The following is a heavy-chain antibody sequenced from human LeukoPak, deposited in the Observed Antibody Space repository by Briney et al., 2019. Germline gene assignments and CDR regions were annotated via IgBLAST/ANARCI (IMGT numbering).Heavy chain of an antibody. J-gene: IGHJ4*02. CDR3: ARLMLGYCGGGSCYDPFDN. CDR1: GFTFDIYW. CDR2: IKHDGSEK. Sequence: GGSLRLSCAASGFTFDIYWMTWVRQAPGKGLEWVANIKHDGSEKHFVDSVKGRFTVSRDNARNSLFLQMNSLRAEDTAVYFCARLMLGYCGGGSCYDPFDNWGQGTLVAVSS. V-gene: IGHV3-7*01. D-gene: IGHD2-15*01.